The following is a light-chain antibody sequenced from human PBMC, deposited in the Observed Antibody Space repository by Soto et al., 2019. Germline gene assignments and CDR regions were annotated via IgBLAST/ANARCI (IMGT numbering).Light chain of an antibody. V-gene: IGLV4-69*02. J-gene: IGLJ2*01. CDR1: SGHSSYD. CDR2: LDSDGSH. CDR3: QTWGPGFVL. Sequence: QPVLTQSPSASASLGASVNLTCTLSSGHSSYDIAWHQQQPEKGPRYLMKLDSDGSHSRGDGIPDRFSGSSSGAERYVTISSLQSEDEADYYCQTWGPGFVLFGGGTKVTVL.